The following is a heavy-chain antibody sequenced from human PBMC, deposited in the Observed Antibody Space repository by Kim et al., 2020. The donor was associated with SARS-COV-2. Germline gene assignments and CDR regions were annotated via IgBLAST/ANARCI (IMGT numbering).Heavy chain of an antibody. J-gene: IGHJ6*02. CDR3: ARGFGNTHYYYYGMDV. D-gene: IGHD3-10*01. Sequence: SETLSLTCTVSGGSISSYYWSWIRQPPGKGLEWIGYIYYSGSTNYNPSLKSRVTISVDTSKNQFSLKLSSVTAADTAVYYCARGFGNTHYYYYGMDVWGQGTTVTVSS. CDR1: GGSISSYY. CDR2: IYYSGST. V-gene: IGHV4-59*01.